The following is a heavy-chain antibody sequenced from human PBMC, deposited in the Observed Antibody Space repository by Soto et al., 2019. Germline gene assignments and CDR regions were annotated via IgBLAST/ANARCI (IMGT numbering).Heavy chain of an antibody. V-gene: IGHV4-30-4*01. J-gene: IGHJ4*02. CDR1: GASISSGDYF. D-gene: IGHD5-12*01. CDR3: AREKGYISGPKNFDY. CDR2: IYDGGSS. Sequence: SETLSLTCTVSGASISSGDYFWSWIRQSPGKGLEWIGYIYDGGSSYYNPSLKSRVTMSVDTPKNQFSLKLRSVTAADTAVYYCAREKGYISGPKNFDYWGQGTLVTVSS.